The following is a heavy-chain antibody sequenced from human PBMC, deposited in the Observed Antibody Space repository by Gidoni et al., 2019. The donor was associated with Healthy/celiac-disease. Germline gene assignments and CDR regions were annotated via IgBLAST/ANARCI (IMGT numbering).Heavy chain of an antibody. Sequence: EVQLVESGGGLVQPGGSLRLSCAASGFTFSSYEMNWVRQAPGKGLEWVSYISSSGSTIYYADSVKGRFTISRDNAKNSLYLQMNSLRAEDTAVYYCARENHYDFWSGYYMGAFDIWGQGTMVTVSS. CDR3: ARENHYDFWSGYYMGAFDI. V-gene: IGHV3-48*03. D-gene: IGHD3-3*01. CDR1: GFTFSSYE. CDR2: ISSSGSTI. J-gene: IGHJ3*02.